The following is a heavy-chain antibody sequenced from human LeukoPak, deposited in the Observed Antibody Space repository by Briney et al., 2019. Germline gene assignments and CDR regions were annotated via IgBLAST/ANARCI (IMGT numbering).Heavy chain of an antibody. CDR2: INTDGSST. V-gene: IGHV3-74*01. CDR1: GFTFSSYW. Sequence: GGSLRLSCAASGFTFSSYWMHWVRQAPGKGLVWVSRINTDGSSTSYADSVKGRFTISRDNAKNTLYLQMNSLRAEDTAVYYCARPSYGSGSYYFDYWGQGTLVTVSS. CDR3: ARPSYGSGSYYFDY. J-gene: IGHJ4*02. D-gene: IGHD3-10*01.